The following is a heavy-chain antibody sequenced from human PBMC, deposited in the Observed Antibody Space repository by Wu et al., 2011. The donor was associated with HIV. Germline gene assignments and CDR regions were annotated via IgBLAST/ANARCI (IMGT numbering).Heavy chain of an antibody. CDR3: ARDGSTSGWGWFDP. CDR2: IIPIFGKL. V-gene: IGHV1-69*05. D-gene: IGHD6-25*01. CDR1: GDTSSSYA. Sequence: QVQLVQSGAEVKKPGSSVNVSCKASGDTSSSYAINWVRQAPGQGLEWIAGIIPIFGKLNNAQRFQGRVKIIIDKYTNTAYMELSSLRSDDTAVYYCARDGSTSGWGWFDPWGQGTLVTVSS. J-gene: IGHJ5*02.